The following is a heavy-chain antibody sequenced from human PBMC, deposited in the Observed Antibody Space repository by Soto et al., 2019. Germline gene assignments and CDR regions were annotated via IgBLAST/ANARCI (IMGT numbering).Heavy chain of an antibody. D-gene: IGHD3-16*02. V-gene: IGHV4-59*01. CDR3: ARGEGYDYVWGSYRPGGTPFDI. J-gene: IGHJ3*02. CDR2: IYYSGST. CDR1: GGSISSYY. Sequence: SATLSLTCTVSGGSISSYYWSWIRQPPGKGLEWIGYIYYSGSTNYNPSLKSRVTISVDTSKYLFSLKLSFVTAAVTAVYYCARGEGYDYVWGSYRPGGTPFDIWGQGTMVTVS.